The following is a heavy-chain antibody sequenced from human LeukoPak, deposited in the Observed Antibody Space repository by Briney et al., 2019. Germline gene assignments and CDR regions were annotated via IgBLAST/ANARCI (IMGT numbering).Heavy chain of an antibody. D-gene: IGHD6-19*01. CDR3: ARGGSGWYVDY. Sequence: ASVKVSCKSSGYTFTDYGLTWVRQAPGHGLEWMGWISAYNGNTNYAQRLQGRVTMTADTSTSTAYMELRSLRSDDTAVYYCARGGSGWYVDYWGQGTLVTVSS. CDR2: ISAYNGNT. J-gene: IGHJ4*02. CDR1: GYTFTDYG. V-gene: IGHV1-18*04.